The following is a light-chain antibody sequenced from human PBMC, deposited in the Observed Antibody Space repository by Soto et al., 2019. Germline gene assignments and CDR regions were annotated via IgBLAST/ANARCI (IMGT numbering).Light chain of an antibody. Sequence: QAVVTHEPSLTVSPGGTVTPTCGSSTGAVTSDFHPTWFQQKPGQAPRVLIDSTHNKHPWTPARVSGPPLGGKAARTVSGVQPEDEAEYYFLLYRSGPYVFGTGTKVTVL. V-gene: IGLV7-43*01. CDR2: STH. J-gene: IGLJ1*01. CDR1: TGAVTSDFH. CDR3: LLYRSGPYV.